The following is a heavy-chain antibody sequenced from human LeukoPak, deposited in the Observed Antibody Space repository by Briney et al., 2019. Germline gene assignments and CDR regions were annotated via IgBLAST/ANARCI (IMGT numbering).Heavy chain of an antibody. CDR3: ARARIEMATIVFDY. D-gene: IGHD5-24*01. V-gene: IGHV3-74*01. Sequence: GGSLRLSCTASGFTFSSYWMHWVRQAPGKGLVWVSRINSAGISTNYADSVKGRFTISRDNAKNSLYLQMNSLRAEDTAVYYCARARIEMATIVFDYWGQGTLVTVSS. CDR2: INSAGIST. J-gene: IGHJ4*02. CDR1: GFTFSSYW.